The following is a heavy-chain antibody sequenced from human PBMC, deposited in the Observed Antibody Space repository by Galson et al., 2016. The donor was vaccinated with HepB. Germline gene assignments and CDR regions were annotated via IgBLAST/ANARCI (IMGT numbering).Heavy chain of an antibody. CDR3: ARDSGRREDV. Sequence: SLRLSCAASGFTISSHWMTWVRQAPGKGLEWVAYIKDDGSQKYYVDSVKGRFTISRDNAKNSLYLQMNTLRAEDTALYYCARDSGRREDVLGQGTTVTVSS. CDR1: GFTISSHW. J-gene: IGHJ6*02. CDR2: IKDDGSQK. V-gene: IGHV3-7*04.